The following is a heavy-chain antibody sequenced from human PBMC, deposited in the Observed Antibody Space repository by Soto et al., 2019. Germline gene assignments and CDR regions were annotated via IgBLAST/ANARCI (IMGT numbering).Heavy chain of an antibody. CDR2: IRSKANSYMT. CDR3: ARVSSSCRGGHCYFDN. Sequence: EVQLVESGGGLVQPGGSLRLSCTTSGFTFSDHYMDWVRQAPGKGLEWVGRIRSKANSYMTEYAASVRGRFAISRDDSKNSLYLQMNSLKTEDTAVYYCARVSSSCRGGHCYFDNWGQGTLVTVSS. J-gene: IGHJ4*02. D-gene: IGHD2-15*01. V-gene: IGHV3-72*01. CDR1: GFTFSDHY.